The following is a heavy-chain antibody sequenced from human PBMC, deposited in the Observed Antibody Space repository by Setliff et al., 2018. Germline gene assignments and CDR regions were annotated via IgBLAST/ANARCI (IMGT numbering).Heavy chain of an antibody. V-gene: IGHV4-39*07. D-gene: IGHD3-10*01. CDR1: GGSISSSSYY. CDR3: ARSGDYGSGRLSP. Sequence: SETLSLTCTVSGGSISSSSYYRGWIRQPPGKGLEWIGSIYYSGSTYYNPSLKSRVTISVDTSKNQFSLKLSSVTAADTAVYYCARSGDYGSGRLSPWGQERWSPSPQ. CDR2: IYYSGST. J-gene: IGHJ5*02.